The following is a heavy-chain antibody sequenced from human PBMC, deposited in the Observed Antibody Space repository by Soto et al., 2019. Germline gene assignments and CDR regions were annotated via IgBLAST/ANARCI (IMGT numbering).Heavy chain of an antibody. V-gene: IGHV3-23*01. D-gene: IGHD5-12*01. CDR2: ISGSGGST. J-gene: IGHJ3*02. CDR3: AKVQGWLQLSGIDAFDI. CDR1: GFTFSSYA. Sequence: GGSLRLSCAASGFTFSSYAMSWVRQAPGKGLEWVSAISGSGGSTYYADSVKGRFTISRDNSKNTLYLQMNSLRAEDTAVYYCAKVQGWLQLSGIDAFDIWGQGTMVTVSS.